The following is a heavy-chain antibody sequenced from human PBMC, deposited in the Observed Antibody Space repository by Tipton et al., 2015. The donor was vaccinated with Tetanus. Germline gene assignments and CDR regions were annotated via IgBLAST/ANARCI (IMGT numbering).Heavy chain of an antibody. J-gene: IGHJ4*02. CDR3: ARAGGGSWGNFDY. CDR1: GGSISSYY. Sequence: TLSLTCTVSGGSISSYYWSWIRQPPGKGPEWIGQIHSSGSTNYIPSLKSRVTISLDTSKNQFSLKLSSVTAADTAVYYCARAGGGSWGNFDYWGQGTLVTVSS. D-gene: IGHD6-13*01. CDR2: IHSSGST. V-gene: IGHV4-59*01.